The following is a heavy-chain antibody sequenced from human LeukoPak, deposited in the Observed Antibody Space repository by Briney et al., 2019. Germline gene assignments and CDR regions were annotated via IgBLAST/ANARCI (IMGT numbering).Heavy chain of an antibody. J-gene: IGHJ4*02. CDR3: AKHYMGSSYNHGLDC. V-gene: IGHV4-39*01. D-gene: IGHD3-10*01. CDR2: IYYSGST. CDR1: GGSISSSSYY. Sequence: SSETLSLTCTVSGGSISSSSYYWGWIRQPPGKGLEWIGSIYYSGSTYYNPSLKSRVTISVDTSKNQFSLKLSSVTAADTALYYCAKHYMGSSYNHGLDCWGQGTLVTVSS.